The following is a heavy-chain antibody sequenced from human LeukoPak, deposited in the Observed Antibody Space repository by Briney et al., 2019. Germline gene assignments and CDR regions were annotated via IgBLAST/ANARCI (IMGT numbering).Heavy chain of an antibody. V-gene: IGHV3-13*01. Sequence: GGSLRLSCAASGFTVSDYGMHWVRQPTGKPLEWVSVIGTAGDTYYPGSVKGRFTISRETAKNSLYLQMNSLRAGDTAMYYCAASLVGALHQWGQGTLVTVSS. D-gene: IGHD1-26*01. J-gene: IGHJ4*02. CDR1: GFTVSDYG. CDR2: IGTAGDT. CDR3: AASLVGALHQ.